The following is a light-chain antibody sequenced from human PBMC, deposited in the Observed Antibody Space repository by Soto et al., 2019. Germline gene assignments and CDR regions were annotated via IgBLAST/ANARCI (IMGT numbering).Light chain of an antibody. V-gene: IGKV1-5*03. Sequence: DIQMTQSPSTLSASVGDRVTITCRASQSISSWLAWYQQKPGKAPKLLIYKASSLESGVPSRFSGSGSGTEFTLTISSLQPDDIATYYCQQYNNYSWTFGQGTQVEIK. J-gene: IGKJ1*01. CDR3: QQYNNYSWT. CDR1: QSISSW. CDR2: KAS.